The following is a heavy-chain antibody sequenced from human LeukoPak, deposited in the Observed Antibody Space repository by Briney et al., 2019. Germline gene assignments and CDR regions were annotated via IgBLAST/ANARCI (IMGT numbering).Heavy chain of an antibody. V-gene: IGHV4-39*07. CDR1: GGSISSSTSY. CDR3: ATDGDHAN. CDR2: IYYSGTA. D-gene: IGHD7-27*01. J-gene: IGHJ4*02. Sequence: PSETMSLTCTVSGGSISSSTSYWGWIRQPPGKGLEWIGNIYYSGTAYYNPSLKSRVTISVDTSKNQFSLKVSSVTAADTAVYYCATDGDHANWGQGTLVTVSS.